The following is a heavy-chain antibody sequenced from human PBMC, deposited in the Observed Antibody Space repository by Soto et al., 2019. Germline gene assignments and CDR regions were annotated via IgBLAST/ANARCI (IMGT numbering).Heavy chain of an antibody. CDR3: ATDLSWGSKWYYYMDV. J-gene: IGHJ6*03. Sequence: EVQLVESGGGLVQPGGSLRLSCATSGFILSDCAMNWVRQAPGKGLEWVSYISSSSSVIDYADSVKGRLTVSRDNARNSMDLQMNSLRVEDTAVYYCATDLSWGSKWYYYMDVWGNGTTVTVSS. CDR1: GFILSDCA. D-gene: IGHD3-16*01. V-gene: IGHV3-48*01. CDR2: ISSSSSVI.